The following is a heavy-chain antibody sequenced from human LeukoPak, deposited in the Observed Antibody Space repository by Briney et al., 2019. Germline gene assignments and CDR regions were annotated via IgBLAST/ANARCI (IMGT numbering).Heavy chain of an antibody. CDR3: TNSDDYGDY. CDR2: IAFDDTDR. CDR1: GFIFGDYA. V-gene: IGHV3-30*04. J-gene: IGHJ4*02. Sequence: GGALRLSCAASGFIFGDYAMHWVRQAPGKGLEWVAAIAFDDTDRYYIDSVKGRFTISRDDSKNTLYLHMTSLRAEDTAVYYCTNSDDYGDYWGQGTLVTVSS.